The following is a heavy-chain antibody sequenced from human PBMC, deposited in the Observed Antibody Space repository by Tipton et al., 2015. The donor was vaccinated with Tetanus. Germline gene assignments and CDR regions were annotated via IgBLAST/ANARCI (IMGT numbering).Heavy chain of an antibody. CDR1: GGSMKSYY. CDR3: ARERIEAFYYHGLDV. CDR2: IYQNGDA. Sequence: TLSLTCRVSGGSMKSYYWSWIRQPPGKGLEWIAYIYQNGDANYNPSLQSRVTISVDTSKNQFSLQLAFVTAADTATYYCARERIEAFYYHGLDVWGPGTTVTVSS. D-gene: IGHD2-21*01. V-gene: IGHV4-59*01. J-gene: IGHJ6*02.